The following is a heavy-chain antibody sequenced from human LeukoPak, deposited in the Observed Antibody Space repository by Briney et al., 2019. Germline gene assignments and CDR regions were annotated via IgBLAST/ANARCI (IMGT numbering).Heavy chain of an antibody. Sequence: GASMKVSCKASEYTFTEYYIHWVRQAPGQGLEWMGRINPNRGDTNYAQKFQGGVTLARDTSINTAYMELSRLRSDDTAVYYCARQPYFEYKLDYWGQGTLLTVSS. V-gene: IGHV1-2*06. CDR1: EYTFTEYY. CDR2: INPNRGDT. CDR3: ARQPYFEYKLDY. D-gene: IGHD6-6*01. J-gene: IGHJ4*02.